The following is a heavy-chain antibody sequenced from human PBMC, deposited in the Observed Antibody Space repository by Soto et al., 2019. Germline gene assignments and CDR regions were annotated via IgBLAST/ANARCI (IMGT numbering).Heavy chain of an antibody. D-gene: IGHD3-22*01. CDR2: INPSGGST. CDR1: GYTFTSYY. CDR3: ARDRLRSRSSYYYDSSAYYTAFDI. Sequence: GASVKVSCKASGYTFTSYYMHWVRQAPGQGLEWMGIINPSGGSTSYAQKFQGRVTMTRDTSTSTVYMELSSLRSEDTAVYYWARDRLRSRSSYYYDSSAYYTAFDIWG. J-gene: IGHJ3*02. V-gene: IGHV1-46*01.